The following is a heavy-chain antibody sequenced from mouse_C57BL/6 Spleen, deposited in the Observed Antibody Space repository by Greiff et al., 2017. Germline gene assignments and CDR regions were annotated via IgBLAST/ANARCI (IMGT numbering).Heavy chain of an antibody. Sequence: EVQLQQSGPVLVKPGASVKMSCKASGYTFTDYYMNWVKQSHGKSLEWIGVINPYNGGTSYNQKFKGKATLTVDKSSSTAYMELNSLTSEDSAVYDGARRDYYGSSHYFDYCGQGTTLTVSS. CDR1: GYTFTDYY. D-gene: IGHD1-1*01. V-gene: IGHV1-19*01. CDR3: ARRDYYGSSHYFDY. J-gene: IGHJ2*01. CDR2: INPYNGGT.